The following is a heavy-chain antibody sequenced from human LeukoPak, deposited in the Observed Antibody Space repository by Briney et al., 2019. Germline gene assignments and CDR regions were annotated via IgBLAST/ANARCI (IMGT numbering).Heavy chain of an antibody. CDR2: IYSGGST. D-gene: IGHD2-8*01. CDR1: GFTVSSNY. CDR3: AKGLGYCSDGVCYYYYYMDV. V-gene: IGHV3-53*01. J-gene: IGHJ6*03. Sequence: PGGSLRHSCAVSGFTVSSNYMSWVRQAPGKGLEWVSVIYSGGSTYYADSVKGRFTISRDNSKNTLYLQMNSLRAEDTAVYYCAKGLGYCSDGVCYYYYYMDVCGKGTTVTVSS.